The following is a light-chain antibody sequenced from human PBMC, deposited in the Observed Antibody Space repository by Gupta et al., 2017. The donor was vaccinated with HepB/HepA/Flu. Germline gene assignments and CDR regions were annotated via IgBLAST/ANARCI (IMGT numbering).Light chain of an antibody. CDR2: ENH. V-gene: IGLV1-51*02. CDR3: ETWDRTLSVAL. Sequence: QSVLTQPPSVSAAPGQTVTISCSGSTSDIGNNYVSWYQQLPGTAPKLLIYENHKRPSGIPDRFSGSKSGTSATLAITGLQTGDEADYYCETWDRTLSVALFGGGTKLTVL. J-gene: IGLJ3*02. CDR1: TSDIGNNY.